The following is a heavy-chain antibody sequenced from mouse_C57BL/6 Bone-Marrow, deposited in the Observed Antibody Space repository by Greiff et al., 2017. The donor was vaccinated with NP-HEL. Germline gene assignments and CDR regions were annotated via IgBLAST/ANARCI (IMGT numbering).Heavy chain of an antibody. Sequence: VQLQQPGAELVMPGASVKLSCKASGYTFTSYWMHWVKQRPGQGLEWIGEIDPSDSYTNYNQKFKGKSTLTVDKSSSTASMQLSSLTSEDSAVYYCARTGTRYFDVWGTGTTVTVSS. CDR3: ARTGTRYFDV. D-gene: IGHD4-1*01. CDR2: IDPSDSYT. V-gene: IGHV1-69*01. CDR1: GYTFTSYW. J-gene: IGHJ1*03.